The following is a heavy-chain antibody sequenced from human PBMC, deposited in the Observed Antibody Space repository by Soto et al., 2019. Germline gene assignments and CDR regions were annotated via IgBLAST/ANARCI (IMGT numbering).Heavy chain of an antibody. CDR2: ISYSGSI. D-gene: IGHD1-1*01. V-gene: IGHV4-59*11. CDR3: ARGDDWKSSCFDP. Sequence: PSETLSLTCTVSGGSITTHYWNWIRQSPERGLEWIGYISYSGSINYNPSLKSRVTISLDTSKNQFSLKLTSVTAADTAVYYCARGDDWKSSCFDPWGQGALVTVSS. J-gene: IGHJ5*02. CDR1: GGSITTHY.